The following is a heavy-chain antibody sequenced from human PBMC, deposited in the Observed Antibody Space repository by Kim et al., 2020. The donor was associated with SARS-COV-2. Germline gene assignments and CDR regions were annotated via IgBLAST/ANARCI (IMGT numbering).Heavy chain of an antibody. D-gene: IGHD6-19*01. J-gene: IGHJ5*02. CDR2: ISYDGRST. Sequence: GGSLRLSCVGSEFTFSNYAMHWVRRAPGKGLEWVSAISYDGRSTYYADSVKGRFTVSRDNSQKTLFLQMNSLRNEDTAVYYCARGALQAVAGPWNCFDPWGQGTLVTVST. V-gene: IGHV3-30*04. CDR3: ARGALQAVAGPWNCFDP. CDR1: EFTFSNYA.